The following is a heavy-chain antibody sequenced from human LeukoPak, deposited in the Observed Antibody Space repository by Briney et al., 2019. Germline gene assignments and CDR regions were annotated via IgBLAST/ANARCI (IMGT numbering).Heavy chain of an antibody. V-gene: IGHV3-21*01. CDR1: GFTLSSYS. CDR2: ISSSSSYI. J-gene: IGHJ5*02. CDR3: ARAAALSNRIAAAGTGWFDP. D-gene: IGHD6-13*01. Sequence: GGSLRLSCAASGFTLSSYSMNWVRQAPGKGLEWVSSISSSSSYIYYADSVKGRFTISRDNAKNSLYLQMNSLRAEDTAVYYCARAAALSNRIAAAGTGWFDPWGQGTLVTVSS.